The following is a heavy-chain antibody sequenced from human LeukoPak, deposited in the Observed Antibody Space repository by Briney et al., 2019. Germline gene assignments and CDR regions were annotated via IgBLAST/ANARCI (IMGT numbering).Heavy chain of an antibody. CDR1: GFTFSSYA. J-gene: IGHJ3*02. CDR3: AKGPPYNFDSTGPKGMGAFDI. CDR2: ISGSGGTT. V-gene: IGHV3-23*01. D-gene: IGHD3-22*01. Sequence: GRSLRLSCAASGFTFSSYAMTWVRQAPGKGLEWVSAISGSGGTTYYADSVKGRFTISRDNSKNTLYLQMNSLRAEDTAVYSCAKGPPYNFDSTGPKGMGAFDIWGQGTMVTVSS.